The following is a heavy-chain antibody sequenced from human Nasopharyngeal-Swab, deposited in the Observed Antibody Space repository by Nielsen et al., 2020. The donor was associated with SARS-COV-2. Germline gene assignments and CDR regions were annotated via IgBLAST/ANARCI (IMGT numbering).Heavy chain of an antibody. CDR3: AKELKVRGVLRAFDP. CDR1: GFTFSSYA. V-gene: IGHV3-23*01. J-gene: IGHJ5*02. Sequence: GGSLRLSCAASGFTFSSYAMSWVRQAPGKGLEWVSAISGSGGSTYYADSVKGRFTISRDNSKNTLYLQMNSLRAENTAVYYCAKELKVRGVLRAFDPWGQGTLVTVSS. D-gene: IGHD3-10*01. CDR2: ISGSGGST.